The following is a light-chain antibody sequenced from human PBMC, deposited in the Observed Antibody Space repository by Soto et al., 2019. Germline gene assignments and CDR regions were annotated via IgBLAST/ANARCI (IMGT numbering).Light chain of an antibody. Sequence: DIVMTQTPLSSPVTLGQPASISCRSSQSFVHSDGNTYLSWLQQRPGQPPRLLIYKISNRLSGVPDRFSGSGAGTDFTLTISRVEDEDVGVYYCMQATQFPGTFGQGTKVEIK. CDR3: MQATQFPGT. CDR1: QSFVHSDGNTY. CDR2: KIS. J-gene: IGKJ1*01. V-gene: IGKV2-24*01.